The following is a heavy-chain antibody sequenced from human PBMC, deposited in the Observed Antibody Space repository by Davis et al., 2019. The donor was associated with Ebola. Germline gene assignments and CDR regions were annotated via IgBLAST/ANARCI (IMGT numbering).Heavy chain of an antibody. CDR1: GYTFSDYF. V-gene: IGHV1-2*06. Sequence: AASVKVSCKASGYTFSDYFVHWVRQAPGQGLEWMGRINPNSGGTNYAQKFQGRVTMTRDTSISTAYMELSRLRSDDTAVYYCARVGLMGSSWYRVFDYWGQGTLVTVSS. CDR2: INPNSGGT. J-gene: IGHJ4*02. D-gene: IGHD6-13*01. CDR3: ARVGLMGSSWYRVFDY.